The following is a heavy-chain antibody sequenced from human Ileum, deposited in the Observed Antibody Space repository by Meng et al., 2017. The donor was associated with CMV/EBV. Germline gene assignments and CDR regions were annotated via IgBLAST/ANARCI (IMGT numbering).Heavy chain of an antibody. D-gene: IGHD2-21*02. CDR3: ARAGLLVTTLFDY. CDR1: GFTFSDHY. J-gene: IGHJ4*02. V-gene: IGHV3-11*04. Sequence: CAASGFTFSDHYMGWIRQDPGKGLEWVAYISSSGTGIYYADSVKGRFIISRENARKSLNLQMNSLRAEDTAVYYCARAGLLVTTLFDYWGQGTLVTVSS. CDR2: ISSSGTGI.